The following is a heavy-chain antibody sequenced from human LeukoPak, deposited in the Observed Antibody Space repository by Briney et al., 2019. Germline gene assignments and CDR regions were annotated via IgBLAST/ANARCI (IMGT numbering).Heavy chain of an antibody. J-gene: IGHJ6*02. Sequence: SETLSLTCTVSGGSINGYYWSWIRQPPGKGLEWIGYIYYSGTTNCNPSLKSRVTISVDTSKNQFSLKLSSVTAADTAVYYCATSGYCTSFNCPSSYYYYGLDVWGQGTTVTVSS. D-gene: IGHD2-2*03. CDR3: ATSGYCTSFNCPSSYYYYGLDV. V-gene: IGHV4-59*01. CDR2: IYYSGTT. CDR1: GGSINGYY.